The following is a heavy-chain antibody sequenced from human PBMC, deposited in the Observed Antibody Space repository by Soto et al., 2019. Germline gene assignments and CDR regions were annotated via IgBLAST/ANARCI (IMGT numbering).Heavy chain of an antibody. D-gene: IGHD1-26*01. J-gene: IGHJ4*02. Sequence: GGSLRLSCAGSGFTFSSYGMHWVRQAPGKGLEWVAIISYDGSKKYYADSVKGRFTISRDNAKNSLYLQMNSLRAEDTAVYYCARVEVQWELLDWGQGTLVTVS. CDR2: ISYDGSKK. CDR1: GFTFSSYG. CDR3: ARVEVQWELLD. V-gene: IGHV3-30*03.